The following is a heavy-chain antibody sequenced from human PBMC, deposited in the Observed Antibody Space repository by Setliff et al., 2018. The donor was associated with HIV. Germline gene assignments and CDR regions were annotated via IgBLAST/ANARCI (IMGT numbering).Heavy chain of an antibody. CDR3: ARVPIHFDWSPPTFDYYHGMDV. V-gene: IGHV1-46*01. CDR2: INPSGGST. D-gene: IGHD3-9*01. CDR1: GYTFTSYY. Sequence: ASVKVSCKASGYTFTSYYMHWVRQAPGQGLEWMGIINPSGGSTSYAQKFQGRVTMTRDTSTSTVYMELSSLRSEDTAVYYCARVPIHFDWSPPTFDYYHGMDVWGQGTTVTVSS. J-gene: IGHJ6*02.